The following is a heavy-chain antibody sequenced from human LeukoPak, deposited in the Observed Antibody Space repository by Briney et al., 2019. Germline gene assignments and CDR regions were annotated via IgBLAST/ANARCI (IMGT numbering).Heavy chain of an antibody. J-gene: IGHJ4*02. V-gene: IGHV3-33*06. CDR1: GFTFSSYG. CDR2: IWHDGSNK. D-gene: IGHD6-13*01. CDR3: AKTHSSSWRDYFDY. Sequence: GRSLRLSCAASGFTFSSYGMHWVRQAPGKGLEWVAVIWHDGSNKYYADSVKGRFTISRDNSKNTLYLQMNSLRAEDTAVYYCAKTHSSSWRDYFDYWGQGTLVTVSS.